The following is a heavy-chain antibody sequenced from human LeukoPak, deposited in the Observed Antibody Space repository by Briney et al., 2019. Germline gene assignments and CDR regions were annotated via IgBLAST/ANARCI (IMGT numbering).Heavy chain of an antibody. CDR2: TYYRSTWYN. V-gene: IGHV6-1*01. CDR3: AKASFAGASPIFDY. D-gene: IGHD2-21*01. Sequence: SQTLSLTCAISGDSVSSNSVTWNWIRQSPSRGLEWLGRTYYRSTWYNDYAVSVRGRITVNPDTSKNQFSLQLNSVTPEDTAVYYCAKASFAGASPIFDYWGQGTLVTVSS. CDR1: GDSVSSNSVT. J-gene: IGHJ4*02.